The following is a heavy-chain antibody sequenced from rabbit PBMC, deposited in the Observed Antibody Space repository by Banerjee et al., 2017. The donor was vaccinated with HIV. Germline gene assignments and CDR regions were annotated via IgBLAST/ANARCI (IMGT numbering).Heavy chain of an antibody. CDR2: IETGSSGFT. D-gene: IGHD1-1*01. V-gene: IGHV1S40*01. Sequence: VESGGALVKPGASLTLTCIASGVSFGGDSYMCWVRQAPGKGLEWIACIETGSSGFTYFASWAKGRFTISKPSSTTVTLQMTSLTAADTATYFCARDTSSSFSSYGMDLWGPGTLVTVS. CDR3: ARDTSSSFSSYGMDL. J-gene: IGHJ6*01. CDR1: GVSFGGDSY.